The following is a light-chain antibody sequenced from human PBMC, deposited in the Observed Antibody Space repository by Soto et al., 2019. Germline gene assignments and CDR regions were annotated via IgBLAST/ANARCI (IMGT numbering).Light chain of an antibody. J-gene: IGKJ2*01. Sequence: DIQMTQSPSTLSGTVGDRVTITCRASQTISSWLAWYQQKPGKAPKLLIYAASTLQSGVPSRFSGSGSGTEFTLTISSLQPDDFATYYCQQYNSYSPTFGQGTKVDI. CDR1: QTISSW. V-gene: IGKV1-5*01. CDR2: AAS. CDR3: QQYNSYSPT.